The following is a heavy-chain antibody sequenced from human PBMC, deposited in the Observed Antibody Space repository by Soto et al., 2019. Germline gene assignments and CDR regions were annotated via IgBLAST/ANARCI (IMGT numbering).Heavy chain of an antibody. D-gene: IGHD2-2*02. V-gene: IGHV3-7*01. CDR3: ARIYCSTTSCYIDY. J-gene: IGHJ4*02. CDR1: TFTFSNHW. CDR2: INQGGSAK. Sequence: PGGSLRLSCAASTFTFSNHWMSWVRQAPGKGLEWVANINQGGSAKYYLDSVKGRSTISRDNAKNSLDLQMNSLRAEDTAVYYCARIYCSTTSCYIDYWGQGTLVTVSS.